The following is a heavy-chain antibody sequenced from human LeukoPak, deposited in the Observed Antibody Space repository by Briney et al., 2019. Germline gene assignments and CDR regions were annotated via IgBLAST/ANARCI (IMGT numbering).Heavy chain of an antibody. CDR2: IRVDGTYE. V-gene: IGHV3-30*02. CDR1: GFTFSTYG. J-gene: IGHJ4*02. Sequence: GGSLRLSCAASGFTFSTYGMHWVRQAPGKGLEWVAFIRVDGTYEYYGDSEKGRFTISRDNSKNTLYLQMNSLRPEDTAVSYCAKDYGGALYFFDYWGQGTLVTVSS. CDR3: AKDYGGALYFFDY. D-gene: IGHD3-16*01.